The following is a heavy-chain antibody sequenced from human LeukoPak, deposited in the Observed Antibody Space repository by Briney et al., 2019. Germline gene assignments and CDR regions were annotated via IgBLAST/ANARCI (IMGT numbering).Heavy chain of an antibody. D-gene: IGHD6-13*01. Sequence: PSETLSLTCTVSGGSISSYYWSWIRQPAGKGLEWIGRIYTSGSTNYNPSLKSRVTMSVDTSKNQFSLKLNSVTPADTAVYYCATVPAAAVYYFDYWGQGALVTVSS. CDR3: ATVPAAAVYYFDY. V-gene: IGHV4-4*07. CDR1: GGSISSYY. CDR2: IYTSGST. J-gene: IGHJ4*02.